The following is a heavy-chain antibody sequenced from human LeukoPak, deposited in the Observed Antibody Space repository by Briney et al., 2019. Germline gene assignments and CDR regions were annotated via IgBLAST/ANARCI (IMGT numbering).Heavy chain of an antibody. V-gene: IGHV1-69*04. J-gene: IGHJ6*02. CDR1: GGTFSSYA. CDR2: IIPIFDIA. CDR3: ARVPDTAMVTYYGMDV. D-gene: IGHD5-18*01. Sequence: SVKVSCKASGGTFSSYAISWVRRAPGQGLEWMGRIIPIFDIANYAQKFQGRVTITADKSTSTAYMELSSLRSEDTAVYYCARVPDTAMVTYYGMDVWGQGTTVTVSS.